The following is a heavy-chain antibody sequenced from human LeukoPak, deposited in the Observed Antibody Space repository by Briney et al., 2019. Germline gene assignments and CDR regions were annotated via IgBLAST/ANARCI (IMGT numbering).Heavy chain of an antibody. CDR3: AKVRAPRQYYFDY. Sequence: GESLRLSCAASGFTFSSDVMSWVRQAPGKGLEWVSAISGSGGRTYYADSVKGRFTISRDNSKNTLYLQMNSLRAEDTAVYYCAKVRAPRQYYFDYWGQGTLVTVSS. J-gene: IGHJ4*02. CDR2: ISGSGGRT. D-gene: IGHD1-26*01. V-gene: IGHV3-23*01. CDR1: GFTFSSDV.